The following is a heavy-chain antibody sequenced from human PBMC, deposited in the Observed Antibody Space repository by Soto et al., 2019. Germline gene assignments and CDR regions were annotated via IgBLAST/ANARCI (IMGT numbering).Heavy chain of an antibody. V-gene: IGHV3-21*01. CDR2: ISSSSSYI. CDR3: ARMGGWTSGFDY. J-gene: IGHJ4*02. D-gene: IGHD3-10*01. CDR1: GFTFSSYS. Sequence: PGGSLRLSCAASGFTFSSYSMNWVRQAPGKGLEWVSSISSSSSYIYYADSVKGRFAISRDNAKNSLYLQMSSLRAEDTAVYYCARMGGWTSGFDYWGQGTLVTVSS.